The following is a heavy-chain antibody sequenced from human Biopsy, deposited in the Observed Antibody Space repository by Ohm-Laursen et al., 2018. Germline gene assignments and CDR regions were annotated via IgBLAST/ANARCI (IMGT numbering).Heavy chain of an antibody. J-gene: IGHJ6*02. CDR2: IFYDGSNT. CDR1: GFTFNNYG. CDR3: AKDRYNYTPIGGFSMDV. D-gene: IGHD5-18*01. Sequence: SSLRLFCAASGFTFNNYGMQWVRQAPGKGLEWVAFIFYDGSNTYYADSVKGRFTISRDNSRDTLYLQMSSLRAEDSAVYYCAKDRYNYTPIGGFSMDVWGQGTTVTVSS. V-gene: IGHV3-30*18.